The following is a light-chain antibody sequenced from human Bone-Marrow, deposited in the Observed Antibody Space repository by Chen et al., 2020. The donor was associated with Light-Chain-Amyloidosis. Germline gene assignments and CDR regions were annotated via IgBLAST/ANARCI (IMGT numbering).Light chain of an antibody. J-gene: IGKJ1*01. V-gene: IGKV3-11*01. Sequence: EVVLTQSPATLSLSPGERATLSCRASQSVFNYLAWYQQKPGQAPRLLIYDASNRATDIPARFSGGGDETDFTLTIGSLAPEDFGVYYGQERSNWTRRTFGQGTKVELK. CDR1: QSVFNY. CDR2: DAS. CDR3: QERSNWTRRT.